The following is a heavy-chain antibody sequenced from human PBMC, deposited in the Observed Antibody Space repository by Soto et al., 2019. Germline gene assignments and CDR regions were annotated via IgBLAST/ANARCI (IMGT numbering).Heavy chain of an antibody. D-gene: IGHD3-22*01. J-gene: IGHJ5*02. CDR3: ARAYYDTSGYSLDP. CDR2: THPTGNS. V-gene: IGHV4-4*02. Sequence: SETLSLTCTVSGDSVSSNNWWNWVRQFPGKGLDWIGETHPTGNSNYNPSLKSRVIISVDTSKNQFSLRLSSVTAADTAVYYCARAYYDTSGYSLDPWGQGTLVTVSA. CDR1: GDSVSSNNW.